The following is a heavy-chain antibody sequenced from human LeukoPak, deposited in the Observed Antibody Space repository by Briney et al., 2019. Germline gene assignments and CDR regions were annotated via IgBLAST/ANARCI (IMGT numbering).Heavy chain of an antibody. J-gene: IGHJ4*02. V-gene: IGHV3-30*02. Sequence: GGSLRLSCAASGLTFSSYGMHWVRQAPGKGLEWVAFIRYDGSNKYYADSVKGRFTISRDNSKNTLYLQMNSLRAEDTAVYYCAKLYCSSTSCAEAGYWGQGTLVTVSS. D-gene: IGHD2-2*01. CDR2: IRYDGSNK. CDR3: AKLYCSSTSCAEAGY. CDR1: GLTFSSYG.